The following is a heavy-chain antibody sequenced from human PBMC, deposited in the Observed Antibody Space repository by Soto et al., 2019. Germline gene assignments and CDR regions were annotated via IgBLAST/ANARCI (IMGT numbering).Heavy chain of an antibody. J-gene: IGHJ4*02. CDR2: INHGGST. Sequence: LSLTCAVSGGSISSPNWWTWVRQPPGKGLEWIGEINHGGSTHYNPSLKSRVTISVDKSKNQFSLKLTSVTAADTALYYCARGGYYTPGFDYWGQGALVTVSS. D-gene: IGHD3-3*01. V-gene: IGHV4-4*02. CDR1: GGSISSPNW. CDR3: ARGGYYTPGFDY.